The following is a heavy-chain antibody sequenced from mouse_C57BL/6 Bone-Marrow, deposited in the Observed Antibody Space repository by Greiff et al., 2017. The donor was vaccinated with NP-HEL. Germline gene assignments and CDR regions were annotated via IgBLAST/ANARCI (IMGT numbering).Heavy chain of an antibody. Sequence: VQLQQSGAELVRPGASVTLSCKASGYTFTDYEMHWVKQTPVHGLEWIGAIDPETGGTAYNQKFKGKAILTADKSSSPAYMELRSLTSEDSAVYDCTRHYGSSYDWYFDVWGTGTTVTVSS. V-gene: IGHV1-15*01. CDR3: TRHYGSSYDWYFDV. CDR2: IDPETGGT. J-gene: IGHJ1*03. CDR1: GYTFTDYE. D-gene: IGHD1-1*01.